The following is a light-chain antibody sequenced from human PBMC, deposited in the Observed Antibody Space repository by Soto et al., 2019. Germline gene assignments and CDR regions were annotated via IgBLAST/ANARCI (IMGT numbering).Light chain of an antibody. CDR2: DAS. CDR1: QSVSYW. J-gene: IGKJ3*01. Sequence: DIHMTQSPSTLSASVGDRVTITCRASQSVSYWLAWYQQKPGKAPKLLIHDASSLESGVPSRFRGGGSGQVFTLTFRGPHPDDFATYYCQQYGFSFGTGTKVEMK. V-gene: IGKV1-5*01. CDR3: QQYGFS.